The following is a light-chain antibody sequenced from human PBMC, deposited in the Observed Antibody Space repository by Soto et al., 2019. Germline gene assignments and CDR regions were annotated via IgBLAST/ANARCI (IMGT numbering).Light chain of an antibody. Sequence: EIVLTQSPGTLSLSPGERATLSCRAGQSISSNYLAWYQQKPGQAPRLLIYGASSRATGIPDRFSGSGSGTDFSLTISRLEPEDFAVYYCQQYRSSPITFGQGTRLEIK. CDR3: QQYRSSPIT. J-gene: IGKJ5*01. V-gene: IGKV3-20*01. CDR1: QSISSNY. CDR2: GAS.